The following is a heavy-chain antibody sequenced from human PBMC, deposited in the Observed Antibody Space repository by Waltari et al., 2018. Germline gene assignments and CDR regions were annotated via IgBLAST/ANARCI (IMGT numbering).Heavy chain of an antibody. D-gene: IGHD1-26*01. V-gene: IGHV4-34*01. CDR2: INHSGST. Sequence: QVQLQQWGAGLLKPSETLSLTCAVYGGSFSGYYWSWIRQPPGKGLEWIGEINHSGSTNYNPSLKSRVTISVDTSKNQFSLKLSSVTAADTAVYYCARGGLKVGATGGAFDIWGQGTMVTVSS. CDR1: GGSFSGYY. CDR3: ARGGLKVGATGGAFDI. J-gene: IGHJ3*02.